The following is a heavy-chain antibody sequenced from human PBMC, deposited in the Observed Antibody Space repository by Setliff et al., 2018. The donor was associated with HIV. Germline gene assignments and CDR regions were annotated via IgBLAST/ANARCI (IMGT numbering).Heavy chain of an antibody. CDR1: GGSISSSTAY. J-gene: IGHJ5*02. V-gene: IGHV4-39*07. D-gene: IGHD3-3*01. CDR3: ARQEDNLWSGYPNWFDP. CDR2: IYLSGNT. Sequence: PSETLSLTCTVSGGSISSSTAYWGWIRQPPGKGLEWIGSIYLSGNTYYNPSLKSRVTISLDTSKNQFSLRLNSVTAADTAVYYCARQEDNLWSGYPNWFDPWGQGTLVTVSS.